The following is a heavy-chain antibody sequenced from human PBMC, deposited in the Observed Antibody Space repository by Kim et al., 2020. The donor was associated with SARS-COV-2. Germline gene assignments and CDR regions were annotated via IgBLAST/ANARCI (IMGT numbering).Heavy chain of an antibody. CDR1: GGTFSSYA. J-gene: IGHJ4*02. CDR3: ARGVVSSSWTNFDY. D-gene: IGHD6-13*01. Sequence: SVKVSCKASGGTFSSYAISWVRQAPGQGLEWMGRIIPILGIANYAQKFQGRVTITADKSTSTAYMELSSLRSEDTAVYYCARGVVSSSWTNFDYWGQGTLVTVSS. CDR2: IIPILGIA. V-gene: IGHV1-69*04.